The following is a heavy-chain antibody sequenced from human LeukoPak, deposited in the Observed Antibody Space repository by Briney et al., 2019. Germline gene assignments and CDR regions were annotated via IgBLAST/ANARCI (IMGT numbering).Heavy chain of an antibody. Sequence: PGGSLRLSCAASGFTFSSSAMSWVRHAPGNGLESVSFISPSADRTSNADSVEGRFTISRDNPRNTLYLQMNSLREEDTAVYYCAIMHGYYDGSGYWVQWGQGTLVTVSS. D-gene: IGHD3-22*01. J-gene: IGHJ4*02. CDR3: AIMHGYYDGSGYWVQ. CDR2: ISPSADRT. CDR1: GFTFSSSA. V-gene: IGHV3-23*01.